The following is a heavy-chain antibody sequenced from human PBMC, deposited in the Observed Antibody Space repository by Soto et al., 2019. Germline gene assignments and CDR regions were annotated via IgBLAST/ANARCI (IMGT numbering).Heavy chain of an antibody. CDR1: GFRFSGFG. V-gene: IGHV3-30*04. Sequence: QVELVESGGGVVQPGASLTLSCAASGFRFSGFGMHWVRQAPGKGLEWVTVISFDASVKFYVDSVKGRFSISRDDSHSKVFLQMNSLRREDTGVYYCARDLGGYVHLWDKSNYWGQGTLVNVS. CDR3: ARDLGGYVHLWDKSNY. D-gene: IGHD5-12*01. CDR2: ISFDASVK. J-gene: IGHJ1*01.